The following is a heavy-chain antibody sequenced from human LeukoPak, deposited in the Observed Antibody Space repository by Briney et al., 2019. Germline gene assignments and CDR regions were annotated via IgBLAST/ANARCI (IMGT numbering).Heavy chain of an antibody. J-gene: IGHJ4*02. CDR1: GFTFSSYG. CDR3: AKGVSRGVDPTGLEY. V-gene: IGHV3-30*18. Sequence: GKSLRLSCVASGFTFSSYGMHWVRQAPGKGPEWVAVTSYDGSDRYYANFVKGRFTISRDNSKNTLFLQTNSMRPEDTAVYYCAKGVSRGVDPTGLEYWGQGTLVTVSS. D-gene: IGHD1-1*01. CDR2: TSYDGSDR.